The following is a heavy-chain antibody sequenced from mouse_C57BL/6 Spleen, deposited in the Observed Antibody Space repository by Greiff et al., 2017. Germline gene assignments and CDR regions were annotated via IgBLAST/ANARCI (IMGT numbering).Heavy chain of an antibody. Sequence: VQLQQSGPELVKPGASVKISCKASGYTFTDYYMNWVKQSHGKSLEWIGDINPNNGGTSYNQKFKGKATLTVDKSSSTAYMELRSLTSEDSAVYYCSNWARDYWGQGTTLTVSS. CDR1: GYTFTDYY. CDR3: SNWARDY. D-gene: IGHD4-1*01. V-gene: IGHV1-26*01. CDR2: INPNNGGT. J-gene: IGHJ2*01.